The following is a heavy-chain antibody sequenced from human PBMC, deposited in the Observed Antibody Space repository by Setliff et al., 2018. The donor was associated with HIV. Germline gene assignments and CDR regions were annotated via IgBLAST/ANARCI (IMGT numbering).Heavy chain of an antibody. V-gene: IGHV3-11*04. D-gene: IGHD6-6*01. CDR2: ISSSGRTI. Sequence: LSLTCAVSGGSISSNWWSWVRQSPGKGLEWISSISSSGRTIKYADSVRGRFTISRDNAKRSLYLQMNSLRVEDTAVYYCARDIPPEYPGFDLWGQGTVVTVSS. CDR1: GGSISSNW. CDR3: ARDIPPEYPGFDL. J-gene: IGHJ3*01.